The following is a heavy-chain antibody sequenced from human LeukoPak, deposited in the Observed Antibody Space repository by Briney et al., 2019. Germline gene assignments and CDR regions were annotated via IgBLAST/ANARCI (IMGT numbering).Heavy chain of an antibody. D-gene: IGHD6-13*01. CDR2: IRSKAYGGTT. CDR1: GFTFSSYW. CDR3: TRRGSSWYDAFDI. V-gene: IGHV3-49*03. J-gene: IGHJ3*02. Sequence: GGSLRLSCAASGFTFSSYWMSWFRQAPGKGLEWVGFIRSKAYGGTTEYAASVRGRFTISRDDSKSIAYLQMNSLKTEDTAVYYCTRRGSSWYDAFDIWGQGTMVTVSS.